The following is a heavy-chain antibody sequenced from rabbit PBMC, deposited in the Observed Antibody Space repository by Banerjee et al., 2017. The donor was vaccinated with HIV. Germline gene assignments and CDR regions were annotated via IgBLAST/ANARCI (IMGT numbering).Heavy chain of an antibody. Sequence: QEQLVESGGGLVTLGGSLKLSCKASGIDFSSYGISWVRQAPGEGVEWIECIYPDYDGTGCASWVSGRFAISLDTAQKSVFLQMTSLTAADTDTYFCARVWSSGWGAYYFNLWGPGTLVTVS. CDR3: ARVWSSGWGAYYFNL. J-gene: IGHJ4*01. CDR1: GIDFSSYG. CDR2: IYPDYDGT. V-gene: IGHV1S47*01. D-gene: IGHD4-1*01.